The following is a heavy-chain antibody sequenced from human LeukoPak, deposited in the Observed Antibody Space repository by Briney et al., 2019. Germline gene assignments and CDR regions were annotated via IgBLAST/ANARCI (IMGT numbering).Heavy chain of an antibody. Sequence: GGSPRLSCAASGFTFSSYSMNWVRQAPGKGLEWVSSISSSSSYIYYADSVKGRFTISRDNAKNSLYLQMNSLRAEDTAVYYCARDYYYDSSGFEFDAFDVWGQGTMVTVSS. D-gene: IGHD3-22*01. CDR2: ISSSSSYI. J-gene: IGHJ3*01. CDR1: GFTFSSYS. CDR3: ARDYYYDSSGFEFDAFDV. V-gene: IGHV3-21*01.